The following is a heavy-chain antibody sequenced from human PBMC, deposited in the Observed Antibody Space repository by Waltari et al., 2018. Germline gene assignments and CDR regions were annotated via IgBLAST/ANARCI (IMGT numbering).Heavy chain of an antibody. Sequence: EVHLVESGGGLVKPGGSLRLSCAASGFTPRGLRLHCVSQAPGKGLEWVSFITSSDYINYADSVKGRFTISRDNAKNSLYLQMNSLRVEDTAVYYCARDEVHVGPTKVAISFDYWGQGTLVTVSS. V-gene: IGHV3-21*01. D-gene: IGHD1-26*01. CDR3: ARDEVHVGPTKVAISFDY. J-gene: IGHJ4*02. CDR1: GFTPRGLR. CDR2: ITSSDYI.